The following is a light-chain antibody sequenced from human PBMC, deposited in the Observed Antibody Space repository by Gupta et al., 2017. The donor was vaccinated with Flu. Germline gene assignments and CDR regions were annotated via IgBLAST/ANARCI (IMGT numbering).Light chain of an antibody. V-gene: IGLV5-45*02. CDR3: MIWTSSAVV. J-gene: IGLJ2*01. CDR1: TGFNVGTYN. CDR2: YKSYSDK. Sequence: QAVLTQPSSLSASPGASAGLTCTVRTGFNVGTYNIYWYQQKPGSPPQSLLRYKSYSDKQQGSGVPSRFSGSKYASATAVILLSSELQSEDDSYYSSMIWTSSAVVFGGGTKLTVL.